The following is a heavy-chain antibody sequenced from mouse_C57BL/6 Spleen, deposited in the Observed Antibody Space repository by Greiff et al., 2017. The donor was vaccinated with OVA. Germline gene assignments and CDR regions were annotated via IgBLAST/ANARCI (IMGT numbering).Heavy chain of an antibody. Sequence: VQLQQPGAELVKPGASVKLSCKASGYTFTSYWMQWVKQRPGQGLEWIGEIDPSDSYTNYNQKFKGKATLTVDTSSSTAYMQLSSLTSEDSAVYYCARGLYYDYSYWYFDVWGTGTTVTVSS. CDR3: ARGLYYDYSYWYFDV. D-gene: IGHD2-4*01. CDR1: GYTFTSYW. CDR2: IDPSDSYT. V-gene: IGHV1-50*01. J-gene: IGHJ1*03.